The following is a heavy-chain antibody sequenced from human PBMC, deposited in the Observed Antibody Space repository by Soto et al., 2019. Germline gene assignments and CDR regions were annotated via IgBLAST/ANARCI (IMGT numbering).Heavy chain of an antibody. CDR1: GYSFTSYW. CDR3: ARLRMGYCSSTSCYGMDV. J-gene: IGHJ6*02. D-gene: IGHD2-2*01. CDR2: IDPSDSYT. Sequence: RGESLKISCKGSGYSFTSYWISWVRQMPGKGLEWMGRIDPSDSYTNYSPSFQGHVTISADKSISTAYLQWSSLKASDTAMYYCARLRMGYCSSTSCYGMDVWGQGTTVTVSS. V-gene: IGHV5-10-1*01.